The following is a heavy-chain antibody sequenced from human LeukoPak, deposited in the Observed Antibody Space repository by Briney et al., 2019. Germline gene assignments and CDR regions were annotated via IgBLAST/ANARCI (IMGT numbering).Heavy chain of an antibody. CDR2: ISSSSSYI. CDR1: GFNFNTYT. D-gene: IGHD2-15*01. Sequence: GGSLRLSCAASGFNFNTYTMNWVRQAPGKGLEWVSSISSSSSYIYYADSVKGRFTISRDNAKNSLYLQMNSLRAEDTAVYYCARVDCSGGSCQRGWFDPWGQGTLVTVSS. CDR3: ARVDCSGGSCQRGWFDP. J-gene: IGHJ5*02. V-gene: IGHV3-21*01.